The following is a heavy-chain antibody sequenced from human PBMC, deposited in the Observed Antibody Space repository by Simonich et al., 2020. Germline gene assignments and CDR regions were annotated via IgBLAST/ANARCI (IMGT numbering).Heavy chain of an antibody. Sequence: EVQLVESGGGLVKPWGSLRLSCAASGFTFSSYSMNCVRQAPGKGLEWGTNISSSSSYIYYADSVKGRFTISRDNAKNSLYLQMNSLRAEDTAVYYRARWIAVAGMGAYGMDVWGQGTTVTVSS. D-gene: IGHD6-19*01. J-gene: IGHJ6*02. V-gene: IGHV3-21*01. CDR2: ISSSSSYI. CDR1: GFTFSSYS. CDR3: ARWIAVAGMGAYGMDV.